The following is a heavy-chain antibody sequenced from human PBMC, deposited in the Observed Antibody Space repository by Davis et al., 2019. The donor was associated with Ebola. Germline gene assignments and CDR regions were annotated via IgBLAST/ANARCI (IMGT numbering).Heavy chain of an antibody. CDR3: ARYADSSGWQFDY. Sequence: PSETLSLTCAVYGGSFSGYYWSWIRQPPGKGLEWIGEFNHSGSTNYNPSLKSRVTISVDTSKNQFSLKLSSVTSADTAVYYCARYADSSGWQFDYWGQGTLVTVSS. J-gene: IGHJ4*02. D-gene: IGHD6-19*01. CDR2: FNHSGST. CDR1: GGSFSGYY. V-gene: IGHV4-34*01.